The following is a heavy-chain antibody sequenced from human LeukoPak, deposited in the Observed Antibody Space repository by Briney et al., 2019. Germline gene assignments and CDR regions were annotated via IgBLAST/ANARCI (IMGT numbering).Heavy chain of an antibody. CDR1: GFTFSSYS. V-gene: IGHV3-21*01. D-gene: IGHD3-3*01. Sequence: GGSLRLSCAASGFTFSSYSMNWVRQAPGKGLEWVSSISSSSSYISYADSVKGRFTISRDNAKNSLYLQMNSLGAEDTAVYYCARAGPSRGLRFLEWLTFDAFDIWGQGTMVTVSS. CDR2: ISSSSSYI. J-gene: IGHJ3*02. CDR3: ARAGPSRGLRFLEWLTFDAFDI.